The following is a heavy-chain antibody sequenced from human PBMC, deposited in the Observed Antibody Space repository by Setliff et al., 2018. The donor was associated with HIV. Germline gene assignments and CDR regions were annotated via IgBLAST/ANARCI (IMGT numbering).Heavy chain of an antibody. CDR2: MYYSGST. V-gene: IGHV4-39*07. Sequence: KTSETLSLTCTVSGGSISSSSYYWGWARQPPGKGLEWIGSMYYSGSTYYTPSLKSRITISLDTSKNQFSLRMRSVTAADTAVYYCARVFVDTAVLRVLEYYFDSWGRGTLVTVSS. CDR1: GGSISSSSYY. CDR3: ARVFVDTAVLRVLEYYFDS. D-gene: IGHD5-18*01. J-gene: IGHJ4*02.